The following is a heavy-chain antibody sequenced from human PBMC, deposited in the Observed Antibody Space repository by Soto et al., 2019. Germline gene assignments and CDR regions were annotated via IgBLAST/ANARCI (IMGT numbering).Heavy chain of an antibody. CDR1: GGSISSYY. CDR3: VRVGYYDSSGYYPNWFDP. D-gene: IGHD3-22*01. V-gene: IGHV4-59*01. J-gene: IGHJ5*02. CDR2: IYYSGST. Sequence: SETVSLTCTVSGGSISSYYWSWIRQPPGKGLEWIGYIYYSGSTNYDPSLKSRVTISVDTSKNQFSLKLSSVTAADTAVYYCVRVGYYDSSGYYPNWFDPWGQGTLVTVS.